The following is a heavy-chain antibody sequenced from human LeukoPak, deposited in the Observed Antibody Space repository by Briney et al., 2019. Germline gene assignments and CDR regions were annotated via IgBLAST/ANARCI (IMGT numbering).Heavy chain of an antibody. CDR1: GGSFSGYY. V-gene: IGHV4-34*01. Sequence: PSETLSLTCAVYGGSFSGYYWSWTRQPPGKGLEWIGEINHSGSTNYNPSLKSRVTISVATSKNQFSLKLSSVTAADTSVYYCARRAAAAGPGANWFDPWGQGTLVTVSS. CDR3: ARRAAAAGPGANWFDP. D-gene: IGHD6-13*01. CDR2: INHSGST. J-gene: IGHJ5*02.